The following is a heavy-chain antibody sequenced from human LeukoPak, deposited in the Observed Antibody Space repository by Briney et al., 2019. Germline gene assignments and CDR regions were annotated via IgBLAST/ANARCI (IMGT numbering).Heavy chain of an antibody. CDR2: INTNTGNP. V-gene: IGHV7-4-1*02. J-gene: IGHJ4*02. CDR1: GYTFTSYA. CDR3: AVSVMNGGDCFDY. D-gene: IGHD2-21*01. Sequence: ASVKVSCKASGYTFTSYAMNWVRQAPGQGLEWMGWINTNTGNPTYAQGFTGRFVISLDTSVSTAYLQISSLKAEDTAVYYCAVSVMNGGDCFDYWGQGTLVTVSS.